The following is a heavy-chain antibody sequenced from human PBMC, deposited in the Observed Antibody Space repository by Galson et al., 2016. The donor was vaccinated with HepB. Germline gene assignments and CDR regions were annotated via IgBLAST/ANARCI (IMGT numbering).Heavy chain of an antibody. D-gene: IGHD2-2*01. Sequence: SETLSLTCAVSGASISDSNWWTWVRQVPGKGLEWIGEIYHTGTSNNNPFLSSRFTLSVDKSRNQFSLNLTSLTAADTAVYSCARAAIIPGARMVFDPWGQGTLGTVSS. CDR1: GASISDSNW. CDR2: IYHTGTS. J-gene: IGHJ5*02. CDR3: ARAAIIPGARMVFDP. V-gene: IGHV4-4*02.